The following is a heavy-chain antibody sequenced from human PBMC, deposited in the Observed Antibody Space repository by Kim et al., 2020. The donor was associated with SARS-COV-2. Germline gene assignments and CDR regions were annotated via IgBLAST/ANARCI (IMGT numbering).Heavy chain of an antibody. D-gene: IGHD2-21*02. V-gene: IGHV4-34*01. CDR1: GGSFSGYY. CDR3: ARGLLCGGDCYSASHWYFDL. J-gene: IGHJ2*01. Sequence: SETLSLTCGVYGGSFSGYYWNWIRQPPGKGLEWIGEINHSGSTNYNPSLKSRVTISVDTSKNQFSLKLSSVTAADTAVYYCARGLLCGGDCYSASHWYFDLWGRGPLVTVSS. CDR2: INHSGST.